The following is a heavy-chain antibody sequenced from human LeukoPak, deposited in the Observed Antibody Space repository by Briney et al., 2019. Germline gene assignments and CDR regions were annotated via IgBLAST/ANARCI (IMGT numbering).Heavy chain of an antibody. CDR2: INHSGST. CDR1: GGSFSGYY. V-gene: IGHV4-34*01. CDR3: ARDPDHGMDV. Sequence: SETLSLTCAVYGGSFSGYYWSWIRQPPGKGLEWIGEINHSGSTNYNPSLKSRVTISVDTSKNQFSLKLSSVTAADTAVYYCARDPDHGMDVWGQGTTVTVSS. J-gene: IGHJ6*02.